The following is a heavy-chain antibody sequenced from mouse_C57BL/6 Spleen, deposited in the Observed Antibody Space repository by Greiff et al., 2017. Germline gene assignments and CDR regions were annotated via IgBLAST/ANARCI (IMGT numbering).Heavy chain of an antibody. CDR3: TAMLGRGFDY. CDR2: IDPENGDT. D-gene: IGHD4-1*01. V-gene: IGHV14-4*01. Sequence: EVQRVESGAELVRPGASVKLSCTASGFNIKDDYMHWVKQRPEQGLEWIGWIDPENGDTEYASKFQGKATITADTSSNTAYLQLSSLTSEDTAVYYCTAMLGRGFDYWGQGTTLTVSS. J-gene: IGHJ2*01. CDR1: GFNIKDDY.